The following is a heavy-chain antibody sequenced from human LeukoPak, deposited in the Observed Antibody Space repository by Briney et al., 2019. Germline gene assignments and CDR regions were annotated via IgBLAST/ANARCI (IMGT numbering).Heavy chain of an antibody. Sequence: GGSLRLSCAASGFTFSSYAMSWVRQAPGMGLEWVSAISGSGGRTYFADSLKGRFTISRDNSKNTLYIQMNSLRAEDTAVYYRAGGATVSCWFDTWGQGTLVTVSS. CDR3: AGGATVSCWFDT. V-gene: IGHV3-23*01. J-gene: IGHJ5*02. CDR2: ISGSGGRT. CDR1: GFTFSSYA. D-gene: IGHD4-17*01.